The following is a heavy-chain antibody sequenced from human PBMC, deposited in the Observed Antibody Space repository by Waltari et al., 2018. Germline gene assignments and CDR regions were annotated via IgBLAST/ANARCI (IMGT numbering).Heavy chain of an antibody. CDR2: ISSSSSYI. D-gene: IGHD3-10*01. J-gene: IGHJ4*02. CDR3: ARAITMVQGVDY. Sequence: EVQLVESGGGLVKPGGSLRPSCAASGFTLRCHSMNWVRQAPGKGLEWVSSISSSSSYIYYADSVKGRFTISRDNAKNSLYLQMNSLRAEDTAVYYCARAITMVQGVDYWGQGTLVTVSS. V-gene: IGHV3-21*01. CDR1: GFTLRCHS.